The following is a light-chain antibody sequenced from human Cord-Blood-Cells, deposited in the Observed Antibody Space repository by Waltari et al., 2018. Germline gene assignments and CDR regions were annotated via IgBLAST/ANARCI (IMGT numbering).Light chain of an antibody. J-gene: IGKJ2*01. V-gene: IGKV3-15*01. CDR3: QQYNNWPYT. CDR2: GAS. Sequence: IVMTLTPVTLSVSPGESDTLPCTASQSVSSNLAWYQQKPGQAPRLLIYGASTRATGIPARFSGSGSGTEFTLTISSLQSEDFAVYYCQQYNNWPYTFGQGTKLEIK. CDR1: QSVSSN.